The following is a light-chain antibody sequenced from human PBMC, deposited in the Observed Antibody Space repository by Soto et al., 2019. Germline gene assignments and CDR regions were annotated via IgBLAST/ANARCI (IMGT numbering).Light chain of an antibody. CDR1: QSVSSSY. V-gene: IGKV3-20*01. Sequence: EIGLTQSPGTLSLSPGERATLSCRASQSVSSSYLAGYQQKPGQAPRLLIYGASSRATRIPDRLSGSGSGTDLTLTISSLEPEDFALYYCQQYGSSRTFGQGTQVEIK. CDR2: GAS. J-gene: IGKJ1*01. CDR3: QQYGSSRT.